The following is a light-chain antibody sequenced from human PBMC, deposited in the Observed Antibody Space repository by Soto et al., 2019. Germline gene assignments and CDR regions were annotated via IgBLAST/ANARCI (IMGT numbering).Light chain of an antibody. CDR1: RSVSSY. J-gene: IGKJ5*01. Sequence: EIVMTQSPATLSVSPGERATLSCRASRSVSSYLAWYQQKPGQAPRLLIYGTSTRATGVPDRFSGSGSGTDFTFTISSLQAADFAVYHCQHYNNWPITFGQGTRLEIK. CDR2: GTS. V-gene: IGKV3-15*01. CDR3: QHYNNWPIT.